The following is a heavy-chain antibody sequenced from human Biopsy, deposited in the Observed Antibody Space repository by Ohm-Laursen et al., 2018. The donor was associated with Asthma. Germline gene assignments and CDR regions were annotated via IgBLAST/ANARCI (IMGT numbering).Heavy chain of an antibody. CDR1: GFTFDDYA. D-gene: IGHD2-21*01. V-gene: IGHV3-9*01. Sequence: SLRLSCAAPGFTFDDYAMSWVRQAPGKGLEWVPGISWNSGSIGYADSVKGRFTISRDNAKNSLYLQMNSLRVEDTALYYCAKATLGDIGKDYWGQGTLVTVFS. CDR2: ISWNSGSI. J-gene: IGHJ4*02. CDR3: AKATLGDIGKDY.